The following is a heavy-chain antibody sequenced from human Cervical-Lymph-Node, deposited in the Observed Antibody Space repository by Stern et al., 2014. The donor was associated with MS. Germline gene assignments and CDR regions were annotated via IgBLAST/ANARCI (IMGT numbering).Heavy chain of an antibody. V-gene: IGHV5-51*01. J-gene: IGHJ4*02. Sequence: QLVQSGPEVKRPGESLKISCQASGYTFTSYWIGWVRQMPGKGLEWIAIIFPGGSDIRYSPSFQGQVTISADKSSSPAYLQWNNLKPSDTAIYYCARQRYFDYWGQGTLVTVSS. CDR1: GYTFTSYW. CDR3: ARQRYFDY. CDR2: IFPGGSDI.